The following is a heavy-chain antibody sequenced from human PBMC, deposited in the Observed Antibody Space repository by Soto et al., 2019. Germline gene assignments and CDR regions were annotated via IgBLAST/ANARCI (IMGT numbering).Heavy chain of an antibody. CDR2: IWYDGSNK. J-gene: IGHJ6*02. CDR1: GFTFSSYG. CDR3: ARAPGEKIFGVVIMTYYGMDV. Sequence: PGGSLRLSCAASGFTFSSYGMHWVRQAPGKGLEWVAVIWYDGSNKYYTDSVKGRFTISRDNSKNTLYLQMNSLRAEDTAVYYCARAPGEKIFGVVIMTYYGMDVWGQGTTVTVSS. V-gene: IGHV3-33*01. D-gene: IGHD3-3*01.